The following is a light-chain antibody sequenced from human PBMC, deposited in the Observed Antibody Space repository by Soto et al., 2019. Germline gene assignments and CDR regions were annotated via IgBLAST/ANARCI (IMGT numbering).Light chain of an antibody. Sequence: DIQMTQPPSTLSASVGDRVTITCRASQSIGSWLAWYQHKPGKAPKLLIYKASKLKRGVPSRFSGSGSGTEFSLIISGLQPDDSATYYCQEDNGSLWTFGHGTKVEVK. V-gene: IGKV1-5*03. CDR1: QSIGSW. CDR3: QEDNGSLWT. J-gene: IGKJ1*01. CDR2: KAS.